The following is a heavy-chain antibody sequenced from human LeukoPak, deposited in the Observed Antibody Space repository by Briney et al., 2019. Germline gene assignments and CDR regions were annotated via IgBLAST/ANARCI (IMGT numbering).Heavy chain of an antibody. CDR2: ISSSSSTI. CDR3: ARAGSSWYGYFQH. CDR1: GFTFSSYS. Sequence: GGSLRLSCAASGFTFSSYSMNWVRQAPGKGLEWVSYISSSSSTIYYADSVKGRFTISRDNAKNPLYLQMNSLRAEDTAVYYCARAGSSWYGYFQHWGQGTLVTVSS. D-gene: IGHD6-13*01. J-gene: IGHJ1*01. V-gene: IGHV3-48*01.